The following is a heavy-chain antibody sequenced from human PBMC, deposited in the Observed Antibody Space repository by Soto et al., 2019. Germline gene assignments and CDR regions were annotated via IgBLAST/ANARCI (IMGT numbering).Heavy chain of an antibody. Sequence: GGSLRLSCAASGFNFRNYACGWVRQASRRGLEWLSTIGVDAATAYADAVKGRFIISRDDSKNTVSLQMNSLRADDSARYYCGNVINFGFGEGPTFAAPWGQGTLVTVSS. CDR2: IGVDAAT. CDR1: GFNFRNYA. V-gene: IGHV3-23*01. CDR3: GNVINFGFGEGPTFAAP. J-gene: IGHJ5*02. D-gene: IGHD3-16*01.